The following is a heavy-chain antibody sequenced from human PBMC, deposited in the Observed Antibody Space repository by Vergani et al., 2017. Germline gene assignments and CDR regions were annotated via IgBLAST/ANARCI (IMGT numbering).Heavy chain of an antibody. CDR3: AREDISLTVEGANYMDS. CDR1: GDRVSNKSAG. V-gene: IGHV6-1*01. D-gene: IGHD3-22*01. Sequence: QVQLHQSGPALVKPSQTLSLTCAISGDRVSNKSAGWNWIRQSPSRGLDMLGRTYFMSKWYNDYAASVKSRMTINSETSKNLFSLQLQSVTPEDTAVYYCAREDISLTVEGANYMDSWVKRTTVTVSS. CDR2: TYFMSKWYN. J-gene: IGHJ6*03.